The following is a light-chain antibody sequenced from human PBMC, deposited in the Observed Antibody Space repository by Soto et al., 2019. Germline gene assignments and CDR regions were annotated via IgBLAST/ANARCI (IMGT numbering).Light chain of an antibody. CDR1: QSVSSY. J-gene: IGKJ1*01. CDR2: GAS. CDR3: QQSYSSPPT. Sequence: EIVLTQSPAPLSLSPGERATLSCRASQSVSSYLAWYQQKPGQAPRLLIYGASSRATDIPDRFSGSGSGTDFTLTISRLEPEDFATYYCQQSYSSPPTFGQGTKVDIK. V-gene: IGKV3-11*01.